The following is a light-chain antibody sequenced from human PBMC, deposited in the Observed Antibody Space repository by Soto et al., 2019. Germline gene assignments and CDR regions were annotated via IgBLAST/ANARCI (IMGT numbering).Light chain of an antibody. CDR3: QQYSSSPPKYT. Sequence: EIVLTQSPGTLSLSPGERATLSCRASQSVSSSSLAWYQQKPGQAPRLLIYGASSRATGIPDRFSGSGSGTDFTLTISRLEPEDFAVYYCQQYSSSPPKYTFGQGPKLEIK. J-gene: IGKJ2*01. CDR2: GAS. V-gene: IGKV3-20*01. CDR1: QSVSSSS.